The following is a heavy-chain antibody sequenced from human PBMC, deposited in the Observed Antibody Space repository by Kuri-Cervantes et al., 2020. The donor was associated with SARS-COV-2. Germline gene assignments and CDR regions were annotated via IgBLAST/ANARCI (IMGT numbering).Heavy chain of an antibody. Sequence: ASVKVSCKASGYTFTSYAMHWVRQAPGQRLEWMGWVSAYNGNTNYAQKLQGRVTMTTDTSTSTAYMELRSLRSDDTAVYYCARVAVAPLDYWGQGTLVTVSS. J-gene: IGHJ4*02. D-gene: IGHD6-19*01. V-gene: IGHV1-18*01. CDR1: GYTFTSYA. CDR3: ARVAVAPLDY. CDR2: VSAYNGNT.